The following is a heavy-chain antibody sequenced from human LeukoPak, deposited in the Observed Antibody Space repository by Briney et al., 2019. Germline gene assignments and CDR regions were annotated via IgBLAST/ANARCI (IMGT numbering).Heavy chain of an antibody. CDR3: AKVGVSGEVPGHWFDP. V-gene: IGHV3-11*01. Sequence: GGSLRLSCAASGFTFSDNYMSWIRQAPGKGLEWVSYISSSGSIYYADSVKGRFTISRDNAKNSLYLQMNSLRAEDTAIYFCAKVGVSGEVPGHWFDPWGQGTLVTVSS. D-gene: IGHD5/OR15-5a*01. CDR2: ISSSGSI. J-gene: IGHJ5*02. CDR1: GFTFSDNY.